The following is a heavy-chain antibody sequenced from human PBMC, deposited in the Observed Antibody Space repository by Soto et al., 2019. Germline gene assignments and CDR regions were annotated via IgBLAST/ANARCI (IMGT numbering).Heavy chain of an antibody. V-gene: IGHV3-53*01. Sequence: GGSLRLSCAASGFTVSSNYMSWVRQAPGKGLEWVSVIYSGGSTYYADSVKGRFTISRDNSKNTLYLQMNSLRAEDTAVYYCARVLLDTAMAIDYWGQGTLVTVSS. J-gene: IGHJ4*02. CDR3: ARVLLDTAMAIDY. CDR2: IYSGGST. D-gene: IGHD5-18*01. CDR1: GFTVSSNY.